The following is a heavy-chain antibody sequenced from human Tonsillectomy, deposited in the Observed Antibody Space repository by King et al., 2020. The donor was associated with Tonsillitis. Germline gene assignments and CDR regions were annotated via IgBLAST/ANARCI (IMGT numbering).Heavy chain of an antibody. CDR3: ARGVTAGVDS. CDR1: GYTFSNYD. V-gene: IGHV1-8*02. J-gene: IGHJ5*01. D-gene: IGHD6-13*01. CDR2: VSPRDGRT. Sequence: QLVQSGAEVKMPGASVKVSCKASGYTFSNYDINWMRQATGQGLEWLGWVSPRDGRTGIAQKFQSRVTMTPDTSISTAYMELSSLTSDDTAVYFCARGVTAGVDSWGQGTLVTVSS.